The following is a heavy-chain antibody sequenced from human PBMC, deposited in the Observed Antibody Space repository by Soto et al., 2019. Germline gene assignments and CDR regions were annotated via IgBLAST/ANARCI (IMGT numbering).Heavy chain of an antibody. Sequence: ASVKVSCKASGGTFSSYAISWVRQAPGQGLEWMGGIIPIFGTANYAQKFQGRVTITADESTSTAYMELSSLRSEDTAVYYCALPMWYGGYAAPLDYWGQGILVTVAS. CDR1: GGTFSSYA. J-gene: IGHJ4*02. CDR3: ALPMWYGGYAAPLDY. D-gene: IGHD5-12*01. CDR2: IIPIFGTA. V-gene: IGHV1-69*13.